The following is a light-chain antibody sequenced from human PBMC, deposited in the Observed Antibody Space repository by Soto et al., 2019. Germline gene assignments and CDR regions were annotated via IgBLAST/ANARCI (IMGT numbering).Light chain of an antibody. CDR2: KAS. V-gene: IGKV1-5*03. Sequence: DIQMTQSPSTLSASVGDRVTITCRASQSISNWLAWYQQKPGRALILLIYKASTLQSGVPSRFRGGGSGTEFTFTISSVHPDDSATYYCQEYSDYWTFGQGTKVAIK. CDR1: QSISNW. CDR3: QEYSDYWT. J-gene: IGKJ1*01.